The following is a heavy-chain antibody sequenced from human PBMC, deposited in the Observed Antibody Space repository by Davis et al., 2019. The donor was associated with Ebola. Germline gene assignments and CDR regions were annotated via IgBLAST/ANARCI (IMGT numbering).Heavy chain of an antibody. J-gene: IGHJ3*02. CDR2: VNPNSGGT. Sequence: ASVKVSCKASGGTFRNYAISWVRQAPGQGLEWMGWVNPNSGGTNYAQKFQGWVTMTRDTSISTAYMELSRLRSDDTAVYYCARQTDHDVLTDYKYYHSGAFDIWGQGTMVTVSS. CDR3: ARQTDHDVLTDYKYYHSGAFDI. CDR1: GGTFRNYA. D-gene: IGHD3-9*01. V-gene: IGHV1-2*04.